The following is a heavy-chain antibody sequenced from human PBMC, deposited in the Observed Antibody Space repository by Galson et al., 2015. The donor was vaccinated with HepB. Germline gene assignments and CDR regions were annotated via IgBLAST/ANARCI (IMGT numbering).Heavy chain of an antibody. Sequence: SLRLSCAASGITVRNIYMSWVRQAPGKGLEWVSVIYSAGSTYYADSVKGRFTISRDTSKNTLYLQMNSLRAEDTAVYYCARGWSSGSPFEYWGQGTLVTVSS. CDR3: ARGWSSGSPFEY. D-gene: IGHD6-19*01. J-gene: IGHJ4*02. CDR1: GITVRNIY. V-gene: IGHV3-53*01. CDR2: IYSAGST.